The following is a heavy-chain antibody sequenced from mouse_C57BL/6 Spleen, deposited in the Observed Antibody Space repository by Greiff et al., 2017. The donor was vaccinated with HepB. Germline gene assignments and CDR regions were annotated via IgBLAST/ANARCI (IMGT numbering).Heavy chain of an antibody. CDR3: ARSGVIYYDYDGTLFDY. V-gene: IGHV1-53*01. CDR1: GYTFTSYW. Sequence: QVQLQQPGTELVKPGASVKLSCKASGYTFTSYWMHWVKQRPGQGLEWIGNINPSNGGTNYNEKFKSKATLTVDKSSGTAYMQLSSLTSEDSAVYYCARSGVIYYDYDGTLFDYWGQGTTLTVSS. J-gene: IGHJ2*01. CDR2: INPSNGGT. D-gene: IGHD2-4*01.